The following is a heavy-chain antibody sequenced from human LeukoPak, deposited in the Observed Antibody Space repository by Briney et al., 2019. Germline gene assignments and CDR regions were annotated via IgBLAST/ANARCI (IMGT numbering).Heavy chain of an antibody. V-gene: IGHV3-15*01. Sequence: GGSLRLSCATSGLTLSSFAMSWVRQAPGKGLEWVGRIRSKTDGGTTDYAAPVKGRFTISRDDSKNTLYLQMNSLKTEDTAVYYCTTRGGSFSIFDYWGQGTLVTVSS. CDR3: TTRGGSFSIFDY. CDR1: GLTLSSFA. CDR2: IRSKTDGGTT. D-gene: IGHD1-26*01. J-gene: IGHJ4*02.